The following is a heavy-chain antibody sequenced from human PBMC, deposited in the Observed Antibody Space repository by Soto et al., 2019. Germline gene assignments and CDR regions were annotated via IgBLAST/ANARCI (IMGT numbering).Heavy chain of an antibody. D-gene: IGHD3-3*01. CDR3: AHRVLRTVFGLVTTPALYFDF. CDR1: GFSLTTSGVG. CDR2: IAWYDDK. J-gene: IGHJ4*02. Sequence: QITLNESGPTQVKPRQTLTLTCTFSGFSLTTSGVGVGWIRQSPGKAPEWLALIAWYDDKRYSPSLKSSLTIPKDTSKNQVVLAMADLDPADTATYYCAHRVLRTVFGLVTTPALYFDFWGQGTPVAVSS. V-gene: IGHV2-5*01.